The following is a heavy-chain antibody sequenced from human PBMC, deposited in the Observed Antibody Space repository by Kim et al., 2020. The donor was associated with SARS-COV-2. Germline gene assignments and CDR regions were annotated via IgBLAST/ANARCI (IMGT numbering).Heavy chain of an antibody. CDR2: ISYDGSNK. Sequence: GGSLRLSCAASGFTFSSYGMHWVRQAPGKGLEWVAVISYDGSNKYYADSVKGRFTISRDNSKNTLYLQMNSLRAEDTAVYYCAKEFLYYYDSSGYRDGMDVWGQGTTVTVSS. CDR3: AKEFLYYYDSSGYRDGMDV. V-gene: IGHV3-30*18. D-gene: IGHD3-22*01. CDR1: GFTFSSYG. J-gene: IGHJ6*02.